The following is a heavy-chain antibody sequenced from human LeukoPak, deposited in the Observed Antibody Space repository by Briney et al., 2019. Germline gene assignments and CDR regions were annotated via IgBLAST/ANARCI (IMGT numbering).Heavy chain of an antibody. CDR1: GFTFSSYG. CDR3: ARDSSSWYYFDY. CDR2: IWYDGSNK. V-gene: IGHV3-33*01. J-gene: IGHJ4*02. Sequence: GGSLRLSCAASGFTFSSYGIHWVRQAPGKGLEWVAVIWYDGSNKYYADSVKGRFTISRDNSKNTLYLQMNSLRAEDTAVYYCARDSSSWYYFDYWGQGTLVTVSS. D-gene: IGHD6-13*01.